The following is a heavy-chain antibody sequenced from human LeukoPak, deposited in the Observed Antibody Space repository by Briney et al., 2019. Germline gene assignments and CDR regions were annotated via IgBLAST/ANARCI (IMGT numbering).Heavy chain of an antibody. Sequence: SVNVSCKASGGTFSSYAISWVRQAPGQGLEWMGRIIPIFGTANYAQKFQGRVTITTDESTSTAYMELSSLRSEDTAVYYCARAVHYDSSGYTLTPYFDYWGQGTLVTVSS. D-gene: IGHD3-22*01. CDR1: GGTFSSYA. J-gene: IGHJ4*02. CDR2: IIPIFGTA. V-gene: IGHV1-69*05. CDR3: ARAVHYDSSGYTLTPYFDY.